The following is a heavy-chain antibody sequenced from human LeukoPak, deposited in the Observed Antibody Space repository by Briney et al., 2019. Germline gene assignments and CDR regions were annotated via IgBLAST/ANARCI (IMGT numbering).Heavy chain of an antibody. CDR2: ISGSGGLT. Sequence: GGSLRLSCAASGFTFPSYAMSWVRQAPGKGLEWVSVISGSGGLTFYADSVKGRLTISRDNSKNTLYLQMNSLRAEDTAVYYCAKDGSHYYDSSGYWGDFDYWGQGTLVTVSS. CDR1: GFTFPSYA. CDR3: AKDGSHYYDSSGYWGDFDY. V-gene: IGHV3-23*01. D-gene: IGHD3-22*01. J-gene: IGHJ4*02.